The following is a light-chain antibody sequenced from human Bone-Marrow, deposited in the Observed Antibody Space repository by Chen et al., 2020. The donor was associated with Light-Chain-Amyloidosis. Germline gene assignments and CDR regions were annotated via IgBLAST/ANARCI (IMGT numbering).Light chain of an antibody. CDR1: SSDVGGYNY. CDR2: DVS. V-gene: IGLV2-14*01. J-gene: IGLJ3*02. Sequence: QSALTQPASVSGSPGQSITISCTGTSSDVGGYNYVSWYPPHPGKAPKLMIYDVSTRPSGVSIRCSGSKSGNTASLTISGLQAEDEADYYCSSYTSSSTRVFGGGTKLTVL. CDR3: SSYTSSSTRV.